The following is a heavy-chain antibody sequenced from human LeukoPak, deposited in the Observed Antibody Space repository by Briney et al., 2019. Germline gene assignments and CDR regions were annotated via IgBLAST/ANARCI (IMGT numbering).Heavy chain of an antibody. CDR1: GFTFSSNW. D-gene: IGHD3-10*01. CDR2: INTDGIIT. J-gene: IGHJ4*02. CDR3: VRDQGGSGDH. V-gene: IGHV3-74*01. Sequence: GGSLRLSCATSGFTFSSNWMHWVRQAPGKGLVWVSRINTDGIITTHADSVKGRFTISRDNAKNTLYLQMNSLRGDDTALYYCVRDQGGSGDHWGQGTLVTVSS.